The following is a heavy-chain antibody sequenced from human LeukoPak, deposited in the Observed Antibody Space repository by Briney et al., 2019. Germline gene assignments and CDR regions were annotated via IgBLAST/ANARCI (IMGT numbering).Heavy chain of an antibody. V-gene: IGHV3-48*03. J-gene: IGHJ4*02. CDR2: ISSSGSTI. CDR1: GFTFSSYE. CDR3: AREGFYVWGSYRYTGVGRRAY. D-gene: IGHD3-16*02. Sequence: GWSLRLSCAASGFTFSSYEMNWVRQAPGKGLEGVSYISSSGSTIYYADSLKGRFTISRDNAKNSLYLQMNSLRAEDTAVYYCAREGFYVWGSYRYTGVGRRAYWGQGTLVTVSS.